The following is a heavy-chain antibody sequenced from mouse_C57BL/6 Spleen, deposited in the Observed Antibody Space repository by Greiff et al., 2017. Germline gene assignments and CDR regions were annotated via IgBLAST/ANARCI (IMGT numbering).Heavy chain of an antibody. J-gene: IGHJ2*01. CDR3: ARHEGEYYYGFDY. Sequence: QVKLLQSGAELVKPGASVKLSCKASGYTFTEYTIHWVKLRSGKGLEWFGWFYPGSGSIKYNEKFKNKATLTADKTSSTVFMELSRLSSDDSAVYFCARHEGEYYYGFDYWGQGTTLTVSS. D-gene: IGHD1-1*01. V-gene: IGHV1-62-2*01. CDR2: FYPGSGSI. CDR1: GYTFTEYT.